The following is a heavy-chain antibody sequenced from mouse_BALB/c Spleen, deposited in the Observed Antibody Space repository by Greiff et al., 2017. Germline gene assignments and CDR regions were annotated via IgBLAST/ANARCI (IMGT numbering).Heavy chain of an antibody. J-gene: IGHJ2*01. CDR2: IYPGGGYT. CDR3: ARSGRGYFDY. V-gene: IGHV1-63*02. CDR1: GYTFTNYW. D-gene: IGHD1-1*02. Sequence: QVQLKESGAELVRPGTSVKISCKASGYTFTNYWLGWVKQRPGHGLEWIGDIYPGGGYTNYNEKFKGKATLTADTSSSTAYMQLSSLTSEDSAVYFCARSGRGYFDYWGQGTTLTVSS.